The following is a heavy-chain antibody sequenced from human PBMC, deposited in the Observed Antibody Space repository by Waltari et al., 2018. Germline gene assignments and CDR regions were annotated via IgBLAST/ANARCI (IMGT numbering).Heavy chain of an antibody. CDR3: ARRYWATAGPMWFDP. CDR1: GFAFSAYE. CDR2: ISSSGITT. J-gene: IGHJ5*02. D-gene: IGHD6-13*01. V-gene: IGHV3-48*03. Sequence: EVRLVESGGGLVQPGGSLRLSCAASGFAFSAYEMNLFRRAPGKGLEWVSYISSSGITTYYADSVKGRFTISRDSAKNSLYLQMNSLRVEDTAFYFCARRYWATAGPMWFDPWGQGALVTVSS.